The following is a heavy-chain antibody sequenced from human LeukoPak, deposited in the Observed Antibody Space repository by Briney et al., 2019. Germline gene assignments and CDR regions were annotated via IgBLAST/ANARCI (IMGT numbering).Heavy chain of an antibody. CDR1: GFTFSSYG. J-gene: IGHJ4*02. Sequence: GGPLRLSCAASGFTFSSYGMHWVRQAPGKGLEWVAVISYDGSNKYYADSVKGRFTISRDNSKNTLYLQMNSLRAEDTAVYYCASSTNLDYWGQGTLVTVSS. V-gene: IGHV3-30*03. CDR2: ISYDGSNK. CDR3: ASSTNLDY. D-gene: IGHD5/OR15-5a*01.